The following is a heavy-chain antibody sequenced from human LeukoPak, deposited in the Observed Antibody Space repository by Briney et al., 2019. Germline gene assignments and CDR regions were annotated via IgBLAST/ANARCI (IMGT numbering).Heavy chain of an antibody. Sequence: GGSLRLSCVVSGSTFSVYGMHWVRQGPGKGLEWVAGISYDGTNEYYADSVKGRFTISRDNSKNTLYLQMNSLRAEDTAVYYCARCSGYGMDVWGQGTTVTVSS. D-gene: IGHD3-10*02. V-gene: IGHV3-30*03. CDR2: ISYDGTNE. CDR1: GSTFSVYG. J-gene: IGHJ6*02. CDR3: ARCSGYGMDV.